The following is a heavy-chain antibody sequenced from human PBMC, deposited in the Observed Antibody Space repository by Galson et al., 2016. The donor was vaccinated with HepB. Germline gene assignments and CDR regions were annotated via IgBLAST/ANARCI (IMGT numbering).Heavy chain of an antibody. CDR3: ARRSGGSGNFYFDY. CDR2: LYYTGTT. Sequence: SETLSLTCTVSGGSVTSTSYYWAWIRQPPRKGLEWIGSLYYTGTTYYNPSLKSRVTIPVDTSKNQFSLKLTSVTAADTAVYYCARRSGGSGNFYFDYWGQGTLVTVSS. V-gene: IGHV4-39*01. D-gene: IGHD3-10*01. CDR1: GGSVTSTSYY. J-gene: IGHJ4*02.